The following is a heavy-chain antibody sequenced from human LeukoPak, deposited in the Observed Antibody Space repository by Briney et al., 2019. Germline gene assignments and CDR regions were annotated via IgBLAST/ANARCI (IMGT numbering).Heavy chain of an antibody. CDR2: ISSSSSTI. Sequence: GGSLKLSCAASGFTFSSYSMNWVRQAPGKGLEWVSYISSSSSTIHYADSVKGRFTISRDNAKNSLYLQMNSLRAEDTAVYYCARDLRLSGYYYDSSGFGYWGQGTLVTVSS. D-gene: IGHD3-22*01. J-gene: IGHJ4*02. CDR1: GFTFSSYS. CDR3: ARDLRLSGYYYDSSGFGY. V-gene: IGHV3-48*01.